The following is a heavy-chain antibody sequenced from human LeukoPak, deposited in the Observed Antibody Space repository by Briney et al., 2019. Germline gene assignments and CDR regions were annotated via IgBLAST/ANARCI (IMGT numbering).Heavy chain of an antibody. Sequence: GGSLRLSCAASGFSFSSFEMNWLRQAPGKGLEWISYISHSGTPIYYADSVKGRFTISRDNAKNSLYLQMNSLRAEDTAAYYCARGATDTTRWFDPWGQGTLVTVSS. J-gene: IGHJ5*02. V-gene: IGHV3-48*03. D-gene: IGHD1-7*01. CDR3: ARGATDTTRWFDP. CDR2: ISHSGTPI. CDR1: GFSFSSFE.